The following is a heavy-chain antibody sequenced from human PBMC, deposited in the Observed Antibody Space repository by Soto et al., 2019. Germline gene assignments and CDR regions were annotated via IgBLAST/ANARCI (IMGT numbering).Heavy chain of an antibody. CDR1: GFTFSSYA. Sequence: HPGGSLRLSCAASGFTFSSYAMSWVRQAPGKGLEWVSAISGSGGSTYYADSVKGRFTISRDNSKNTLYLQMNSLRAEDTAVYYCAKPMRGYYDFWNFQHWGQGTLVTVSS. D-gene: IGHD3-3*01. CDR2: ISGSGGST. J-gene: IGHJ1*01. V-gene: IGHV3-23*01. CDR3: AKPMRGYYDFWNFQH.